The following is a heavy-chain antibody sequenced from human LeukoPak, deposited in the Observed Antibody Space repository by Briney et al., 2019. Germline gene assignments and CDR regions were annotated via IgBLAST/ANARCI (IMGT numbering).Heavy chain of an antibody. CDR3: AKGARGLRYFDWFDY. V-gene: IGHV3-30*18. CDR1: GFSFSSYG. CDR2: ISNDGRNK. J-gene: IGHJ4*02. Sequence: GGSLRLSCAASGFSFSSYGMNWVRQAPGKGLEWVAVISNDGRNKYYADSVKGRFTISRDNSKNTLYLQMNSLRAEDTAVYYCAKGARGLRYFDWFDYWGQGTLVTVSS. D-gene: IGHD3-9*01.